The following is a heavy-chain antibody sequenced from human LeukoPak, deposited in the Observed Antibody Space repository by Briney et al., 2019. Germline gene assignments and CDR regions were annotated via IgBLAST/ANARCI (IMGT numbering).Heavy chain of an antibody. CDR2: ISYDGSNK. D-gene: IGHD4-11*01. Sequence: QSGGSLRLSCAASGFTFSSYAMHWVRQAPGKGLEWVAVISYDGSNKYYADSVKGRFTISRDNSKNTLHLQMDSLTVEDTAVYYCTREDHSNYNYWGQGTLVTVSS. J-gene: IGHJ4*02. CDR3: TREDHSNYNY. CDR1: GFTFSSYA. V-gene: IGHV3-30-3*01.